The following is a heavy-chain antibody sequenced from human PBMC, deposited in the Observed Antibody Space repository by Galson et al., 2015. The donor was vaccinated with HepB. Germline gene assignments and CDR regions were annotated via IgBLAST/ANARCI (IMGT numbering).Heavy chain of an antibody. CDR3: ARAPKNRYYDSSAYPDY. V-gene: IGHV3-21*01. CDR1: GFTFSTYS. Sequence: SLRLSCAASGFTFSTYSMNWVRQAPGKGLEWVSSISSSSSYMYYADSVKGRFTISRDNAKNSLYLQMNSLRVEDTAVYYCARAPKNRYYDSSAYPDYWGQGTPVTVSS. D-gene: IGHD3-22*01. J-gene: IGHJ4*02. CDR2: ISSSSSYM.